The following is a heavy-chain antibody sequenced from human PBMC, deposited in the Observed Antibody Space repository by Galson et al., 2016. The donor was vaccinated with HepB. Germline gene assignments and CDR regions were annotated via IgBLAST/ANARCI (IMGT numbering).Heavy chain of an antibody. J-gene: IGHJ4*02. Sequence: SLRLSCAGSGLAFSYHVMYWVRQAPGEGLEWVSAIRGSDNVPTYADSVKGRFTIFRDDSKNAVFLQMNSLRADDTAIYYCAKLGVRVATGGVDYWGQGTLVTVSS. V-gene: IGHV3-23*01. CDR1: GLAFSYHV. CDR3: AKLGVRVATGGVDY. CDR2: IRGSDNVP. D-gene: IGHD3-10*01.